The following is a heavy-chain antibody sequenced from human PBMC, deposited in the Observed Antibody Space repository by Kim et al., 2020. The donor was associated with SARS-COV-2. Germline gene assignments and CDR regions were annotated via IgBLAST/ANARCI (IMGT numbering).Heavy chain of an antibody. Sequence: GGSLRLSCAASGFTFSSYGMHWVRQAPGKGLEWVAVISYDGSNKYYADSVKGRFTISRDNSKNTLYLQMNSLRAEDTAVYYCALGGGYCSGGSCTDDYWG. CDR1: GFTFSSYG. D-gene: IGHD2-15*01. CDR3: ALGGGYCSGGSCTDDY. J-gene: IGHJ4*01. V-gene: IGHV3-30*03. CDR2: ISYDGSNK.